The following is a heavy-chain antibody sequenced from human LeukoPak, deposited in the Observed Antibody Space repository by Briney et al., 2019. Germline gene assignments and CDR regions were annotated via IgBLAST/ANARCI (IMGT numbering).Heavy chain of an antibody. CDR2: IYYSRST. CDR1: GGSISSGDYY. CDR3: AHSSSSLPTDS. V-gene: IGHV4-30-4*01. J-gene: IGHJ4*02. Sequence: SETLSLTCTVSGGSISSGDYYWSWIRQPPGKGLEWIGYIYYSRSTYYNPSLKSRVTISVDTSKNQFSLKLTSVTAADTAVYYCAHSSSSLPTDSWGQGTLVIVSS. D-gene: IGHD2-2*01.